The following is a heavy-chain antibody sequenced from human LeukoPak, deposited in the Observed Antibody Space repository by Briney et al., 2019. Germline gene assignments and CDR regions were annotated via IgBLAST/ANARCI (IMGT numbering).Heavy chain of an antibody. CDR1: GFTFTSYS. CDR3: ARVAYSSGVDC. CDR2: ISSSSIYI. Sequence: PGGSLRLSCAASGFTFTSYSMNWVRQAPGKGLEWVSSISSSSIYIYYADSLKGRFTISRDNAKNSLYLQMNSLRAEDTAVYYCARVAYSSGVDCWGPGTLVTVSS. J-gene: IGHJ4*02. D-gene: IGHD6-19*01. V-gene: IGHV3-21*01.